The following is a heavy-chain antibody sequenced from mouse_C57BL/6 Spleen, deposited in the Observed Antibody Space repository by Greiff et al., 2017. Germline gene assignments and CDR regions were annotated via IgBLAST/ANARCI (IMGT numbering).Heavy chain of an antibody. V-gene: IGHV1-50*01. CDR1: GYTFTSYW. CDR2: IDPSDSYT. J-gene: IGHJ1*03. D-gene: IGHD4-1*01. CDR3: ARRGANWDKYFDV. Sequence: VQLQQPGAELVKPGASVKLSCKASGYTFTSYWMQWVKQRPGQGLEWSGEIDPSDSYTNYNQKFKGKATLTVDTSSSTAYMQLSSLTSEDSAVYYCARRGANWDKYFDVWGTGTTVTVSS.